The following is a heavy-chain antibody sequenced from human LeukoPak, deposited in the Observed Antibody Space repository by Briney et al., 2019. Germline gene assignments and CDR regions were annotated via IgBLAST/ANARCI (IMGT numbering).Heavy chain of an antibody. V-gene: IGHV3-30*18. Sequence: PGGSLRLFCASSGFTSSSSGIHSVGVAPAIRLGPLAVISYDGSNKYYADSVKGRFTISRDNSKNTLYLQMNSLRAEDTAVYYCAKVGFSSWYIDYWGQGTLVTVSS. CDR1: GFTSSSSG. CDR2: ISYDGSNK. J-gene: IGHJ4*02. CDR3: AKVGFSSWYIDY. D-gene: IGHD6-13*01.